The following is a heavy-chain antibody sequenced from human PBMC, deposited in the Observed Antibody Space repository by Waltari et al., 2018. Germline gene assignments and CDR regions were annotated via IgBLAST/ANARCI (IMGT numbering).Heavy chain of an antibody. CDR1: GGSITSSSFH. V-gene: IGHV4-39*01. CDR3: ARLASPEGLDV. CDR2: VYYTGSA. J-gene: IGHJ6*02. Sequence: QLQLQESGPGLVKPSETLPLMCTVSGGSITSSSFHWTWIRQPPGKGLEWIGSVYYTGSAFYNPSLKSRLTISSDTSGNQFSLQVRSVTAADTAVYYCARLASPEGLDVWGQGTTVTVSS.